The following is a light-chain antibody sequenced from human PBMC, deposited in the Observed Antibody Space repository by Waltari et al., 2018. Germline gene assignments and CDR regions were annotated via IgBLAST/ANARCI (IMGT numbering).Light chain of an antibody. CDR1: QSISTW. J-gene: IGKJ1*01. CDR3: QQYNSFPWT. Sequence: DIQMTQSPSTLSASVGDRVTITCRASQSISTWLAWYRQKPGKAPNLLIYKASAVESGVPARFSGSGSATDFTLTISGLQPDDFATYFCQQYNSFPWTFGQGTRVDIK. CDR2: KAS. V-gene: IGKV1-5*03.